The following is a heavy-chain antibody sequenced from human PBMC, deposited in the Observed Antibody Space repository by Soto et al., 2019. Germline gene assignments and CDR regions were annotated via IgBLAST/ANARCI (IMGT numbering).Heavy chain of an antibody. V-gene: IGHV5-51*01. CDR3: ARLSIPAYGTADY. J-gene: IGHJ4*02. D-gene: IGHD6-13*01. CDR1: GYIFTSYW. CDR2: IYPGDSDT. Sequence: GESLKISCEASGYIFTSYWIGWVRQMPGKGLEWMGIIYPGDSDTRYSPSFQGQVTVSADKSISTAYLQWSSLKASDTAMYYCARLSIPAYGTADYWGQGTLVTVS.